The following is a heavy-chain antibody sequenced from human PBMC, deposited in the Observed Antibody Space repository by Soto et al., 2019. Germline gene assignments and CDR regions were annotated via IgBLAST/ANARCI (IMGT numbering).Heavy chain of an antibody. Sequence: SETVALTCAVSGCSISSSNWWSGVRQPPGKGLEWIGEIYHSGSTNYNPSLKSRVTISVDKSKNQFSLKLSSVTAADTAVYYCATVAGNYYYGMDVWGQGTTVTVS. J-gene: IGHJ6*02. CDR1: GCSISSSNW. CDR2: IYHSGST. CDR3: ATVAGNYYYGMDV. V-gene: IGHV4-4*02. D-gene: IGHD6-19*01.